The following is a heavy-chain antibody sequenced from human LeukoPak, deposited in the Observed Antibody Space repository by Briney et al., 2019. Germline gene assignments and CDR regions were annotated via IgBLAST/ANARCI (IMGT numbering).Heavy chain of an antibody. J-gene: IGHJ4*02. D-gene: IGHD5-18*01. CDR1: GFTFSTYW. CDR3: ARDTARAFYPDY. Sequence: GGSLRLSCAASGFTFSTYWMSWVRQAPGKGLEWVANIKQDGSENHYGDSVRGRFTISRDNAKNSLYLQINSLRAEDTALYFCARDTARAFYPDYWGQGTLVTVSS. V-gene: IGHV3-7*01. CDR2: IKQDGSEN.